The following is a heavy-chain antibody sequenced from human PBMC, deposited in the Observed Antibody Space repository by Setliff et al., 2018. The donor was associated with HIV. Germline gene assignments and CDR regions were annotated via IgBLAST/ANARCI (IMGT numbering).Heavy chain of an antibody. CDR2: INHSGRT. Sequence: PSETLSLTCAVYGGSFTNYFWSWIRQSPGKGLEWIGEINHSGRTKYNPSLKSRVTMSVDTSKNQFSLKLNSVTAADTAVYYCAREDTTGYYSLRAFDIWGQGTLVTVSS. CDR1: GGSFTNYF. CDR3: AREDTTGYYSLRAFDI. V-gene: IGHV4-34*01. D-gene: IGHD3-22*01. J-gene: IGHJ3*02.